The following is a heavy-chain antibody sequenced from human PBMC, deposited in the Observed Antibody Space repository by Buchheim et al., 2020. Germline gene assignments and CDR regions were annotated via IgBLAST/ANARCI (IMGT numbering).Heavy chain of an antibody. CDR1: RFTFSSYE. Sequence: EVQLVESGGGLVQPGGSLRLSCTASRFTFSSYEMNWVRQAPGKGLEWVSYISSSGSTIYYADSVKGRFTISRDNAKNSLYLQMNSLRAEDTAVYYCAREGHYGSGSYYYYYGMDVWGQGTT. CDR3: AREGHYGSGSYYYYYGMDV. J-gene: IGHJ6*02. V-gene: IGHV3-48*03. CDR2: ISSSGSTI. D-gene: IGHD3-10*01.